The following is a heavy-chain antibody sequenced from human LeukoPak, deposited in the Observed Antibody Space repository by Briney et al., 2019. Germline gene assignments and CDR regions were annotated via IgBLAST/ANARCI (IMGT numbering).Heavy chain of an antibody. Sequence: GGSLRLSCAASGFTFDDYAMHWVRQAPGKGLEWVSGISWNSGSIGYADSVKGQFTISRDNAKNSLYLQMNSLRAEDTALYYCAKDKADGMDVWGQGTTVTVSS. CDR1: GFTFDDYA. D-gene: IGHD6-13*01. CDR3: AKDKADGMDV. J-gene: IGHJ6*02. V-gene: IGHV3-9*01. CDR2: ISWNSGSI.